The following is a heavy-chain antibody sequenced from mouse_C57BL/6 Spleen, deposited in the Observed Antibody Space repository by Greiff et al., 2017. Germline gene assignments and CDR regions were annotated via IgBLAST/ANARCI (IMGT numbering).Heavy chain of an antibody. Sequence: QVQLKQPGAELVKPGASVKTSCKASGYTFTSYWITWVKQRPGQGLEWSGDIYPGSGSTNYNEKFKSKATLTVDTSSSTAYMQLSSLTSEESAVYYCARSESNHYFDYWGQGTTLTVSS. CDR1: GYTFTSYW. CDR3: ARSESNHYFDY. V-gene: IGHV1-55*01. CDR2: IYPGSGST. J-gene: IGHJ2*01. D-gene: IGHD2-5*01.